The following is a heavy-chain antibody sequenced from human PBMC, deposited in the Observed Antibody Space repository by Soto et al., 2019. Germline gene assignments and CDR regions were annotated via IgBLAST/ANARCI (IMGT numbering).Heavy chain of an antibody. J-gene: IGHJ4*02. D-gene: IGHD3-10*01. Sequence: GSLGLSCAASGFTFSNAWMNWVRQAPGKGLEWVGRIKSKTDGGTTDYAAPVKGRFTISRDDSKNTLYLQMNSLKTEDTAVYYCTTALPAGYYYGSGSYADFDYWGQGTLVTVSS. CDR2: IKSKTDGGTT. CDR1: GFTFSNAW. V-gene: IGHV3-15*07. CDR3: TTALPAGYYYGSGSYADFDY.